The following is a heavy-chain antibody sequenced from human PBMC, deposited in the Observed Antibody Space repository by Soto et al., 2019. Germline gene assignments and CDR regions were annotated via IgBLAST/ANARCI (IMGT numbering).Heavy chain of an antibody. V-gene: IGHV4-30-2*01. D-gene: IGHD3-22*01. CDR1: GGSISSVGYS. CDR3: ARGGVDYYDSSGYYFSPYYFDY. J-gene: IGHJ4*02. Sequence: SETLSLTCAVSGGSISSVGYSWSWIRQPPGKGLEWIGYIYHSGSTYYNPSLKSRVTISVDRSKNQFSLKLSSVTAADTAVYYCARGGVDYYDSSGYYFSPYYFDYWGQGALVTVSS. CDR2: IYHSGST.